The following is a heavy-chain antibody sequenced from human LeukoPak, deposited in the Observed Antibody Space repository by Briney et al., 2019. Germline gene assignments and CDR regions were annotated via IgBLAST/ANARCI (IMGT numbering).Heavy chain of an antibody. V-gene: IGHV1-46*01. CDR1: GYTFTSYY. CDR3: ARGPYDFWSGSYFDY. Sequence: GASVKVSCKASGYTFTSYYMHWVRQAPGQGLEWMGIINPSGGSTSYAQKFQGRVTMTRDTSTSTVYMELSSLRSEDTAVYYCARGPYDFWSGSYFDYWGQGTLVTVSS. CDR2: INPSGGST. J-gene: IGHJ4*02. D-gene: IGHD3-3*01.